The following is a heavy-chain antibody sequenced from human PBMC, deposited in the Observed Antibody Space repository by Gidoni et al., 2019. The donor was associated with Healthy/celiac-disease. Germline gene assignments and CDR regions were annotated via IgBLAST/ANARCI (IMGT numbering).Heavy chain of an antibody. CDR2: ISGSGGST. CDR1: GFTFSSYA. CDR3: AKGGGVVPAAIEHGMDV. J-gene: IGHJ6*02. Sequence: EVQLLESGGGLVQPGGSLRLSCAAAGFTFSSYAMSWVRQATGKGLEWVSAISGSGGSTDYADAGKGRFTISRDNSKNTLYLQMNSLRAEDTAVYYCAKGGGVVPAAIEHGMDVWGQGTTVTVSS. V-gene: IGHV3-23*01. D-gene: IGHD2-2*02.